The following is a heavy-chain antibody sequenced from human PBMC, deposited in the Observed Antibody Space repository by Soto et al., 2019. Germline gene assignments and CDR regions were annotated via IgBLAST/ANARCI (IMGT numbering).Heavy chain of an antibody. CDR3: TRGTVHYTDTTGYFLYDY. D-gene: IGHD3-22*01. J-gene: IGHJ4*02. Sequence: HPGGSLRLSCAVSGFTVNDNYLNWVRQAPGKGLEWVSVIYTSGITYYADSVKGRFTISRDNSKNTVYLQMDSLRDEDTAVYYCTRGTVHYTDTTGYFLYDYWGQGTLVTVSS. CDR2: IYTSGIT. CDR1: GFTVNDNY. V-gene: IGHV3-53*01.